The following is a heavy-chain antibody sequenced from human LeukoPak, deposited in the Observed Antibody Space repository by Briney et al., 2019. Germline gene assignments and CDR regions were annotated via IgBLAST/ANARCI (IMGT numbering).Heavy chain of an antibody. V-gene: IGHV3-23*01. D-gene: IGHD6-13*01. J-gene: IGHJ4*02. Sequence: GGSLRLSCAAPGFTFSSYSMNWVRQAPGKGLEWVSAISGSGGSTYYADSVKGRFTISRDNSKNTLYLQMNSLRAEDTAVYYCAKRPGYSSSWPFDYWGQGTLVTVSS. CDR3: AKRPGYSSSWPFDY. CDR1: GFTFSSYS. CDR2: ISGSGGST.